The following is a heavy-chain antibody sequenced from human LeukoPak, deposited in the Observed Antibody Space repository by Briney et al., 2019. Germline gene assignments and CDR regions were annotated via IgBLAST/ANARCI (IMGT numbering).Heavy chain of an antibody. CDR3: ARERIAVAGGYYFDY. CDR2: IYYSGST. D-gene: IGHD6-19*01. CDR1: GGSISSYY. Sequence: PPETLSLTCPVSGGSISSYYWSWIRPPPGKGLEWIGSIYYSGSTNYNPSLKSRVTISVDTAKNQFSLKLSSVTAADTAVYYCARERIAVAGGYYFDYWGQGTLVTVSS. V-gene: IGHV4-59*01. J-gene: IGHJ4*02.